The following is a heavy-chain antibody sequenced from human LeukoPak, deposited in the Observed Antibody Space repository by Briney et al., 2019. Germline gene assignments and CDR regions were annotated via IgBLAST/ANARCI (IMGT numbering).Heavy chain of an antibody. CDR2: ISYDGSNK. Sequence: GGSLRLSCAASGFTFSSYGIHWVRQAPGKGLEWVAVISYDGSNKYYADSVKGRFTISRDNSRNTLYLQMNSLRAEDTAVYYCAKDNGGVKGETTYYYYGMDVWGKGTTVTVSS. CDR3: AKDNGGVKGETTYYYYGMDV. D-gene: IGHD2-8*01. V-gene: IGHV3-30*18. J-gene: IGHJ6*04. CDR1: GFTFSSYG.